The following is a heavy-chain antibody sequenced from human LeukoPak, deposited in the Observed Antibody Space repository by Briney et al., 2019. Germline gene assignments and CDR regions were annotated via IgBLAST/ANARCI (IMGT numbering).Heavy chain of an antibody. CDR3: ASSIAARYYYYGMDV. CDR1: GFTFSDYY. CDR2: ISSSGSTI. Sequence: GGSLRPSCAASGFTFSDYYMSWIRQAPGKGLEWVSYISSSGSTIYYADSVKGRFTISRDNAKNSLYLQMNSLRAEDTAVYYCASSIAARYYYYGMDVWGQGTTVTVSS. D-gene: IGHD6-6*01. J-gene: IGHJ6*02. V-gene: IGHV3-11*01.